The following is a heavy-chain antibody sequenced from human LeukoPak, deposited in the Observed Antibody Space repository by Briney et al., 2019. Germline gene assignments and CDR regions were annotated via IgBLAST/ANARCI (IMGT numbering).Heavy chain of an antibody. J-gene: IGHJ4*02. CDR2: ISGSGGST. CDR3: ANIYSGYDPLFDY. CDR1: GLTFSSYA. V-gene: IGHV3-23*01. Sequence: GGSLRLSCAASGLTFSSYAMSWVRQAPGKGLEWVSAISGSGGSTYYADSVKGRFTISRDNSKNTLYLQMNSLRAEDTAVYYCANIYSGYDPLFDYWGQGTLVTVSS. D-gene: IGHD5-12*01.